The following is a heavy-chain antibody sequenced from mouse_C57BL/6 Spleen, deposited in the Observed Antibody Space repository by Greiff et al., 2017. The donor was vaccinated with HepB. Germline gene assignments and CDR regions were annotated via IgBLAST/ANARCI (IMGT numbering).Heavy chain of an antibody. V-gene: IGHV5-16*01. CDR2: INYDGSST. Sequence: EVQVVESEGGLVQPGSSMKLSCTASGFTFSDYYMAWVRQVPEKGLEWVANINYDGSSTYYLDSLKSRFIISRDNAKNILYLQMSSLKSEDTATYYCARRANLGYYFDYWGQGTTLTVSS. CDR1: GFTFSDYY. CDR3: ARRANLGYYFDY. D-gene: IGHD6-2*01. J-gene: IGHJ2*01.